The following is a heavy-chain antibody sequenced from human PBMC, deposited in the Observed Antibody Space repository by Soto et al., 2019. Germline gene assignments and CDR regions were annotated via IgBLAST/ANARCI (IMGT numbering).Heavy chain of an antibody. CDR1: GYSFTSYW. CDR2: IYPGDSDT. Sequence: GESLKISCKGSGYSFTSYWIGWVRQMPGKGLEWMGIIYPGDSDTRYSPSFQGQVTISAGKSISTAYLQWSSLKASDTAMYYCARRGGWLRPFGDVFDYWGQGTLVTVSS. J-gene: IGHJ4*02. V-gene: IGHV5-51*01. CDR3: ARRGGWLRPFGDVFDY. D-gene: IGHD3-10*01.